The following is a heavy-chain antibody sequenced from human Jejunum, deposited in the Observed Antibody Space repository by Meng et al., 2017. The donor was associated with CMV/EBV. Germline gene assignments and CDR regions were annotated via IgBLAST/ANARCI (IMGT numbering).Heavy chain of an antibody. Sequence: SCASSGLSFPTAWMSWVRQAPGKGLEWIGRIKPNTAGGTADYVAPVKGRFTISRDDSKNTLYLQMNSLKSEDTAVYYCTANYFDYWGQGTLVTVSS. CDR2: IKPNTAGGTA. V-gene: IGHV3-15*01. J-gene: IGHJ4*02. CDR3: TANYFDY. CDR1: GLSFPTAW.